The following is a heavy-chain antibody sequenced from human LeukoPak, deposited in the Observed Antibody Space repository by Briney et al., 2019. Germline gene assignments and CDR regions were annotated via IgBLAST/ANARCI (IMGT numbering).Heavy chain of an antibody. D-gene: IGHD2-2*01. Sequence: GGSLRLSCAASGFTFSDYYMSWIRQAPGKGLEWVSYISSSGSTIYYADSVKGRFTISRDNAKNSLYLQMNSLRAEDTAVYYCAREIVVVPAAISYSGYYYYGMDVWGQGTTVTVSS. J-gene: IGHJ6*02. V-gene: IGHV3-11*01. CDR2: ISSSGSTI. CDR3: AREIVVVPAAISYSGYYYYGMDV. CDR1: GFTFSDYY.